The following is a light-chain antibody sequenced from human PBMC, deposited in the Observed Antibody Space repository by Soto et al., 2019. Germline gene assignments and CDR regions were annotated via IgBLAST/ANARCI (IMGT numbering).Light chain of an antibody. Sequence: QSVLTQPASVSGSPGQSITISCTGTSSDVGGYNYVYWYQQHPGKAPKLMIYEVSNRPSGVSNRFSGSKSGNTASLTISGLQAEDEADYYCRSYTSSTLLVFGTGTKVTVL. CDR3: RSYTSSTLLV. J-gene: IGLJ1*01. V-gene: IGLV2-14*01. CDR1: SSDVGGYNY. CDR2: EVS.